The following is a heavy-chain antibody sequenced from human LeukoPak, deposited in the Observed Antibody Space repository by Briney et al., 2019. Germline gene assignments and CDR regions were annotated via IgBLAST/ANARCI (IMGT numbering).Heavy chain of an antibody. Sequence: QPGGSLRLSCAASGFTFSSYEMNWVRQAPGKGLEWVSVIYSGGSTYYADSVKGRFTISRDNSKNTLYLQMNSLRAEDTAVYYCARDGDYYDSSGYIMWGQGTLVTVSS. V-gene: IGHV3-66*01. CDR2: IYSGGST. D-gene: IGHD3-22*01. CDR1: GFTFSSYE. J-gene: IGHJ4*02. CDR3: ARDGDYYDSSGYIM.